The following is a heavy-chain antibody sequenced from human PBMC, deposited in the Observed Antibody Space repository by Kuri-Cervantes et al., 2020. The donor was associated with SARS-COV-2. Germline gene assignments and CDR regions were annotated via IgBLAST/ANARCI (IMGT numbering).Heavy chain of an antibody. J-gene: IGHJ4*02. CDR2: ISYDGNNK. CDR1: GFDFSRSA. Sequence: GGSLRLSCAASGFDFSRSAMHWVRQAPGKGLEWVAVISYDGNNKNCTASGKGRFTISRDNSRNTLYLQMRSPRTEDTAFYYCAKDRVGVLDSWGQGTLVTVSS. V-gene: IGHV3-30-3*01. CDR3: AKDRVGVLDS. D-gene: IGHD2-8*01.